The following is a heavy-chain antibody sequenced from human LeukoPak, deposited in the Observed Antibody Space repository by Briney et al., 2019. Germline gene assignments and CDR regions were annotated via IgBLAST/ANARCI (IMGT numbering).Heavy chain of an antibody. V-gene: IGHV3-48*01. D-gene: IGHD3-16*01. CDR3: ATDRHWAFDY. Sequence: GGSLRLSCAASGFTLSSHSMNWVRQAPGKGLEWVSYITGSSSTISYADSVKGRFTISRDNARNSLYLQMNSLRAEDTAVYYCATDRHWAFDYWGQGTLVTVSS. CDR1: GFTLSSHS. CDR2: ITGSSSTI. J-gene: IGHJ4*02.